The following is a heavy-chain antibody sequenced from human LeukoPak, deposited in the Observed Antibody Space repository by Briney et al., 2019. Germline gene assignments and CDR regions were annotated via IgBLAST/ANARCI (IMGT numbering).Heavy chain of an antibody. CDR3: ARGGIAVAGRALFDY. Sequence: PSETLSLTCTVSGGSISSYYWSWIRQPPGKGLEWIGYIYYSGSTNYNPSLKSRVTISVDTSKNQFSLKLSSVTAADTAVYYCARGGIAVAGRALFDYWGQGTLVTVSS. J-gene: IGHJ4*02. V-gene: IGHV4-59*01. CDR2: IYYSGST. CDR1: GGSISSYY. D-gene: IGHD6-19*01.